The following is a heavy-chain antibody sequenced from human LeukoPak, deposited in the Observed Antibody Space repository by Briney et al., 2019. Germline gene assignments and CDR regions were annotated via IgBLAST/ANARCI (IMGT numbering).Heavy chain of an antibody. CDR3: AREIGQFDFLAYCGGDCYSSYYYYGMDV. CDR2: IYYSGST. V-gene: IGHV4-39*07. CDR1: GGSISSSSYY. D-gene: IGHD2-21*02. J-gene: IGHJ6*02. Sequence: PSETLSLTCTVSGGSISSSSYYWGWLRQPPGKGLEWIGSIYYSGSTYYNPSLKSRVTISVDTSKNQFSLKLSSETAADTAVYYCAREIGQFDFLAYCGGDCYSSYYYYGMDVWGQGTTVTVSS.